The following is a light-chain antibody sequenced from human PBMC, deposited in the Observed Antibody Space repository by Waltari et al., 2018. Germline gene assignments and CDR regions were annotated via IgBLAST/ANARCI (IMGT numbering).Light chain of an antibody. Sequence: QSALTQPSSVSGSPGQSITISCTGTSSDVGRLNHFSWYQQDPGKVPKLIIYDVSERPSGVSDRFSGSKSGNTASLTISGVQAEDETDYYCSSYTNRNTLIFGGGTKLTVL. CDR3: SSYTNRNTLI. V-gene: IGLV2-14*01. J-gene: IGLJ2*01. CDR2: DVS. CDR1: SSDVGRLNH.